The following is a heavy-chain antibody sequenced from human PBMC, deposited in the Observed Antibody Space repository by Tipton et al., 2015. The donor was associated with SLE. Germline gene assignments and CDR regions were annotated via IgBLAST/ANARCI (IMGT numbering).Heavy chain of an antibody. CDR1: GGSFNGYY. V-gene: IGHV4-34*01. CDR2: INHSGST. CDR3: ARGPASSNYSYYGMDV. D-gene: IGHD6-13*01. Sequence: TLSLTCAVYGGSFNGYYWSWIRQPPGKGLEWIGEINHSGSTNYNPSLKSRVTISVDTSKNQFSLKLSSVTAADTAVYYCARGPASSNYSYYGMDVWGQGTTVTVSS. J-gene: IGHJ6*02.